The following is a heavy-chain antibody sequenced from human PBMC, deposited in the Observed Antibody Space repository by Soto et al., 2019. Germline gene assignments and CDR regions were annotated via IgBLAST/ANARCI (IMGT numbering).Heavy chain of an antibody. V-gene: IGHV3-23*01. CDR2: ISGSGGTTYT. J-gene: IGHJ4*02. Sequence: EVQLLESGGGLVQPGGSLRLSCAASGFTFSSYAMSWVRQAPGKGLEWVSAISGSGGTTYTYYADSVKGRFTISRDNSQKTLYLHMNSLRAEDTAVYYCAKGRDYGGNYRDYWGQGTLVTVSS. CDR1: GFTFSSYA. D-gene: IGHD4-17*01. CDR3: AKGRDYGGNYRDY.